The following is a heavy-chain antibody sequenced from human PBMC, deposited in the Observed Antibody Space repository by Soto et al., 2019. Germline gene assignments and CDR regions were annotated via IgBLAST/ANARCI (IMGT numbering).Heavy chain of an antibody. V-gene: IGHV1-69*12. J-gene: IGHJ6*02. Sequence: QVQLVQSGAEVKKPGSSVKVSCKASGGTFSSYAISWVRQAPGQGLEWMGGIIPIFGTANYAQKFQGRVTITADESTSTAYMELSSLRSEDTAVYYCASLVNGVVLVPAARDYGMDVWGQGTTVTVSS. CDR1: GGTFSSYA. CDR2: IIPIFGTA. CDR3: ASLVNGVVLVPAARDYGMDV. D-gene: IGHD2-2*01.